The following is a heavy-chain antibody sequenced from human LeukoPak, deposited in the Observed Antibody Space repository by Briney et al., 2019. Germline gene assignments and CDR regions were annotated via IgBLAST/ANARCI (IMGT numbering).Heavy chain of an antibody. V-gene: IGHV4-39*07. CDR2: DGYAGGP. D-gene: IGHD3-16*01. Sequence: PAETLSLTCAASDVTITSFNRYWGWLPQPQGKELEWHGSDGYAGGPCHNTARTSRVTTSIDSARNLLSLSLPSVTAADTAEDCCARGNEGSIIRCLTSWFDPWGQRTLV. CDR1: DVTITSFNRY. J-gene: IGHJ5*02. CDR3: ARGNEGSIIRCLTSWFDP.